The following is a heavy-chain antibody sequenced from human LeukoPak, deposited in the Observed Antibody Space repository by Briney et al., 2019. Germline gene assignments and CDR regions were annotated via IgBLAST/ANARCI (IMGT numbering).Heavy chain of an antibody. CDR2: ISYDGSNK. CDR1: GFTFSSYA. D-gene: IGHD3-22*01. Sequence: GGSLRLSCAASGFTFSSYAMHWVRQAPGKGLEWVAVISYDGSNKYYADSVKGRFTISRDNSKNTLYLQMNSLRAEDTAVYYCARINYYDSSGYYYGGGAFDIWGQGTMVTVSS. CDR3: ARINYYDSSGYYYGGGAFDI. V-gene: IGHV3-30*14. J-gene: IGHJ3*02.